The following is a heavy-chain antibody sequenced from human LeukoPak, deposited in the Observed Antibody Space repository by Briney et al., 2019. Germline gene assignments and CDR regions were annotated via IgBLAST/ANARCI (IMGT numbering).Heavy chain of an antibody. Sequence: PGGSLRLSCAASGFTFSSYAMSWVSQAPGKGLEWVSAISGSGGSTYYADSVKGRFTISRDNSKNTLYLQMNSLRAEDTAVYYCAKDLEVATIESWFDPWGQGTLVTVSS. CDR3: AKDLEVATIESWFDP. J-gene: IGHJ5*02. CDR2: ISGSGGST. D-gene: IGHD5-24*01. V-gene: IGHV3-23*01. CDR1: GFTFSSYA.